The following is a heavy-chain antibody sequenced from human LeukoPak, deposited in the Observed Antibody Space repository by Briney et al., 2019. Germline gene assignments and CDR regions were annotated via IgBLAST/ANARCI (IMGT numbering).Heavy chain of an antibody. V-gene: IGHV1-24*01. J-gene: IGHJ6*02. CDR1: GYTLTELS. CDR2: FDPEDGET. Sequence: GASVKVSCKVSGYTLTELSMHWVRQAPGKGLEWMGGFDPEDGETIYAQKFQGRVTMTEDTSTDTAYMELSSLRSEDTAVYYCATSSGSSGYYYYYYGMDVWGQGTTVTVSS. D-gene: IGHD3-22*01. CDR3: ATSSGSSGYYYYYYGMDV.